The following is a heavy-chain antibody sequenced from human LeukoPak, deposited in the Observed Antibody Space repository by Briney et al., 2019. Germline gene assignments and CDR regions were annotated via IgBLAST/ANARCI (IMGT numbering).Heavy chain of an antibody. J-gene: IGHJ4*02. Sequence: SETLSLTCAVYGGSFSGYYWSWIRQPPGKGLEWIGEINHSGSTNYNPSLKSRVTISVDTSKNQFSLELSSVTAADTAVYYCARRGPRPAAAGKGPFGYWGQGTLVTVSS. CDR1: GGSFSGYY. V-gene: IGHV4-34*01. CDR2: INHSGST. CDR3: ARRGPRPAAAGKGPFGY. D-gene: IGHD6-13*01.